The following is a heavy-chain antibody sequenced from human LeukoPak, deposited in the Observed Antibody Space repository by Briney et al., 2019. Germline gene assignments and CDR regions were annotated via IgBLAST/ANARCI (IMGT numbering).Heavy chain of an antibody. CDR2: INPNSGGT. CDR3: AKDSSSSGGD. Sequence: ASVKVSCKASGYTFTDYYIHWVRQAPGQGLEWMGRINPNSGGTNYAQEFQGRVTMTRDTSISTAYMELSRLTSDDTAVYYCAKDSSSSGGDWGQGTLVTVSS. CDR1: GYTFTDYY. J-gene: IGHJ4*02. D-gene: IGHD6-6*01. V-gene: IGHV1-2*06.